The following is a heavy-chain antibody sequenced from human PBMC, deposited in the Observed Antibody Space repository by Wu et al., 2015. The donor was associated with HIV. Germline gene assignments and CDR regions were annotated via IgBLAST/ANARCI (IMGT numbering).Heavy chain of an antibody. J-gene: IGHJ5*02. CDR2: ISANNGDT. CDR3: AREGVDAFHP. CDR1: GGTFSSYA. Sequence: QVHLVQSGAEVTKPGASVILSCKASGGTFSSYAISWVRQAPGQGLEWMGWISANNGDTSYAQKFQGRVTVTTDTSTTTSYMELRSLKSDDTAIYYCAREGVDAFHPWGQGTLVTVSS. V-gene: IGHV1-18*01. D-gene: IGHD5-12*01.